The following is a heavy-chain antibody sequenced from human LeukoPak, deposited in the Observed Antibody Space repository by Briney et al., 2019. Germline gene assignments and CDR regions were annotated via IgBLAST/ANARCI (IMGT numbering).Heavy chain of an antibody. J-gene: IGHJ4*02. CDR1: GGSISSYY. CDR2: IYYSGST. Sequence: SETLSLTCTVSGGSISSYYWSWIRPPPGKGLEWIGYIYYSGSTNYNPSLKSRVTISVDTSKNQFSLKLSSVTAADTAVYYSARHVTIFGVARPEFDYWGQGTLVTVSS. D-gene: IGHD3-3*01. CDR3: ARHVTIFGVARPEFDY. V-gene: IGHV4-59*08.